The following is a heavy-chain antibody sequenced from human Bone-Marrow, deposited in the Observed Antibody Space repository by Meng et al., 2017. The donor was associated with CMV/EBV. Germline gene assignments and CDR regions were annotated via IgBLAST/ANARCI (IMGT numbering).Heavy chain of an antibody. J-gene: IGHJ6*02. CDR2: VNPFSGDT. D-gene: IGHD1-26*01. CDR3: AREEMMEDLVVAATTSHDMDV. V-gene: IGHV1-2*02. Sequence: ASVKVSCKASGYSFTGYFLHWVRQAPRQGLEWMGWVNPFSGDTNYEQKFQGRVTMTRDTSISTAYMVLSRLTSDDTAVYFCAREEMMEDLVVAATTSHDMDVWGQESTVTVCS. CDR1: GYSFTGYF.